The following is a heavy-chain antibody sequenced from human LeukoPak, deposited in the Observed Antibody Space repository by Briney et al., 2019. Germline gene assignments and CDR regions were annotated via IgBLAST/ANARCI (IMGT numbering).Heavy chain of an antibody. CDR1: GGSISSTNW. CDR3: SRESGAFCPFGY. Sequence: PSETLSLTCGVSGGSISSTNWWSWVRQPPGQGLEWIGEISLTGETNHNPSLNGRVTMSLDKSRNQLSLSLTSVTAADMAIYYCSRESGAFCPFGYWGQGTLVIVPP. V-gene: IGHV4-4*02. J-gene: IGHJ4*02. CDR2: ISLTGET. D-gene: IGHD1-26*01.